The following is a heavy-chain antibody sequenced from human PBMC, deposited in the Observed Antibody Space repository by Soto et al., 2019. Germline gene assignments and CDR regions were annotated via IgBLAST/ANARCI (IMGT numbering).Heavy chain of an antibody. CDR3: ATGSTVTTYYYYYYMDV. Sequence: ASVKVSCKVSGYTLTELSMHWVRQAPGKGLEWMGGFDPEDGETIYAQKFQGRVTMTEDTSTDTAYMELSSLRSEDTAVYYCATGSTVTTYYYYYYMDVWGKGTTVTVS. CDR1: GYTLTELS. J-gene: IGHJ6*03. CDR2: FDPEDGET. D-gene: IGHD4-17*01. V-gene: IGHV1-24*01.